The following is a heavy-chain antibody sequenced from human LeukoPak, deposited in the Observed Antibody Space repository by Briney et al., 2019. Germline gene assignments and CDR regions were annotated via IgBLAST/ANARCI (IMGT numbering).Heavy chain of an antibody. CDR1: GFTFSSYS. V-gene: IGHV3-21*01. J-gene: IGHJ4*02. CDR3: TRVRSWLGESFDY. D-gene: IGHD3-10*01. Sequence: GGSLRLSCAASGFTFSSYSMNWVRQAPGKGLEWVSSISSSSSYIYYADSVKGRFTISRDNAKNSLYLQMNSLRAEDTAVYYCTRVRSWLGESFDYWGQGTLVTVSS. CDR2: ISSSSSYI.